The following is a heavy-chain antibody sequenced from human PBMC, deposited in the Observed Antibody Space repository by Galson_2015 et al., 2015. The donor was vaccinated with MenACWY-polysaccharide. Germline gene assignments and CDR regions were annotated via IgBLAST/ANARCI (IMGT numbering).Heavy chain of an antibody. D-gene: IGHD1-26*01. V-gene: IGHV3-30*18. J-gene: IGHJ4*02. CDR2: ISYDGSNK. CDR3: AKFLQTSSGSSLGDY. Sequence: SLRLSCAASGFTFSSYGMHWVRQAPGKGLEWVAVISYDGSNKYYADSVKGRFTISRDNSKNTLYLQMNSLRAEDTAVYYCAKFLQTSSGSSLGDYWGQGTLVTVSS. CDR1: GFTFSSYG.